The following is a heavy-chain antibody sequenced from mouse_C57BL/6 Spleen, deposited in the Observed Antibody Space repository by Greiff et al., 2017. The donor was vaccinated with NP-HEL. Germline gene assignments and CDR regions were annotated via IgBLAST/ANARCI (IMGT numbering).Heavy chain of an antibody. CDR1: GFTFSDYG. V-gene: IGHV5-17*01. D-gene: IGHD1-1*01. CDR2: ISSGSSTI. Sequence: EVQLVESGGGLVKPGGSLKLSCAASGFTFSDYGMHWVRQAPEKGLEWVAYISSGSSTIYYADTVKGRFTISRDNAKNTLFLQMTSLRSEDTAMYYCARTPYYYGSSFDYWGQGTTLTVSS. J-gene: IGHJ2*01. CDR3: ARTPYYYGSSFDY.